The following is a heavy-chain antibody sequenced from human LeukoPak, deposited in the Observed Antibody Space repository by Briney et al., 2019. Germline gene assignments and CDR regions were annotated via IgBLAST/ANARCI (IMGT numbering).Heavy chain of an antibody. CDR2: MNPNSGNT. D-gene: IGHD6-13*01. CDR3: ARSHSSSWYISDYYYYYGMDV. Sequence: GASVKVSCKASGYTFTSYDINWVRQATGQGLEWMGWMNPNSGNTGYAQKFQGRVTMTRNTSISTAYMELSSLRSEDTAVYYCARSHSSSWYISDYYYYYGMDVWGQGTTVTVSS. V-gene: IGHV1-8*01. J-gene: IGHJ6*02. CDR1: GYTFTSYD.